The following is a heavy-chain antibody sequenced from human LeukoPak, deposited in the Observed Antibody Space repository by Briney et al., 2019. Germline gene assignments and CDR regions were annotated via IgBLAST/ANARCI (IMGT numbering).Heavy chain of an antibody. J-gene: IGHJ4*02. CDR2: IWYDGSKK. Sequence: GGSLRLSCAASGFIFSSFGMHWVRQAPGKGLEWVAIIWYDGSKKYYADSVKGRFTISRDDSNNTLYLEMNGLRAEDTALYYCARVQGQTGNFDYWGQGTLVTVSS. CDR1: GFIFSSFG. CDR3: ARVQGQTGNFDY. D-gene: IGHD7-27*01. V-gene: IGHV3-33*01.